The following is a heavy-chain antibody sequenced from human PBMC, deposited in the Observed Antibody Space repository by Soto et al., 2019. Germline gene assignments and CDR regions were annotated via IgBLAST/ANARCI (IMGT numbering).Heavy chain of an antibody. J-gene: IGHJ4*02. CDR1: GGSISSGGYY. V-gene: IGHV4-31*03. CDR3: ASFTSGSYYNPILDY. CDR2: IYYSGST. Sequence: SETLSLTCTVSGGSISSGGYYWSWIRQHPGKGLEWIGYIYYSGSTYYNPSLKSRVTISVDTSKNQFSLKLSSVTAADTAVYYCASFTSGSYYNPILDYWGQGTLVTVSS. D-gene: IGHD3-10*01.